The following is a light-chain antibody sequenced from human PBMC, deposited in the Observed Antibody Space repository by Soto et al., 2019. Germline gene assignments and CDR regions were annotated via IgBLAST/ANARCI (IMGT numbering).Light chain of an antibody. Sequence: DIVMTQFPDSLAVSLGERATINCRSSQSVFFGSNNKNYLAWYRQKPGQAPRLLIYGASNRATGVPDRFSGSGSGTVFTLTISSLQPDDFGTYYCQQYNNFWTFGQGTKVDIK. J-gene: IGKJ1*01. CDR3: QQYNNFWT. CDR1: QSVFFGSNNKNY. CDR2: GAS. V-gene: IGKV4-1*01.